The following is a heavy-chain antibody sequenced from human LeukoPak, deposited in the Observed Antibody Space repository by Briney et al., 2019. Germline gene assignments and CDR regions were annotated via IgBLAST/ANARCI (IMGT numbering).Heavy chain of an antibody. J-gene: IGHJ4*02. CDR3: ARGSASDWALDH. CDR2: IETGNGDT. CDR1: GYWFHDYA. Sequence: ASVQVSYQPCGYWFHDYAILGVRQAPGQRVAGMRWIETGNGDTRYAQNFQSRVTITGDTSASTAYIELRSLRSEDTAMYYCARGSASDWALDHWGQETLVTISS. V-gene: IGHV1-3*04. D-gene: IGHD3-9*01.